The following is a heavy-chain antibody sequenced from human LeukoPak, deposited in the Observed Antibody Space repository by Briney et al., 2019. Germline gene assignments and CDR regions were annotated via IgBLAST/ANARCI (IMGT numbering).Heavy chain of an antibody. Sequence: VASVKVSCKASGGTFSSYAISWVRQAPGQGLEWMGRIIPILGIANYAQKFQGRVTITADKSTSTAYMELSSLRSEDTAVYYCARASSGSYAGFDYWGQGTLVTVSS. J-gene: IGHJ4*02. CDR2: IIPILGIA. V-gene: IGHV1-69*04. CDR3: ARASSGSYAGFDY. CDR1: GGTFSSYA. D-gene: IGHD1-26*01.